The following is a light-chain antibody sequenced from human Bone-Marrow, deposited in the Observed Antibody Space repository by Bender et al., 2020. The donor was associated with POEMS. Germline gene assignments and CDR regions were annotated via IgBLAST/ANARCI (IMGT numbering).Light chain of an antibody. Sequence: QSALTQPASVSGSPGQSLTISCTGTSSDVGGYNFVSWYQQHPGKAPKLLIYDVSNRPSGVSNRFSGSESGNTASLTISGLQAEDEADYYCSSYIDGATVVFGGGTKLTVL. CDR3: SSYIDGATVV. CDR2: DVS. V-gene: IGLV2-14*01. CDR1: SSDVGGYNF. J-gene: IGLJ2*01.